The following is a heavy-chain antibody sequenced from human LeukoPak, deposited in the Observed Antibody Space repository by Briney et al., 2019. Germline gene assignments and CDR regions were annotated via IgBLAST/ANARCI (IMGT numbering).Heavy chain of an antibody. CDR2: IYTSGST. CDR3: AKQEFVLGVWFDY. J-gene: IGHJ4*02. CDR1: GFTVSSNY. D-gene: IGHD2-15*01. V-gene: IGHV3-53*01. Sequence: GGSLRLSCAASGFTVSSNYISWVRQAPGKGLEWVSLIYTSGSTYYTDSVKGRFTISRDNSKNTLYLQMNSLRAEDTAVYYCAKQEFVLGVWFDYWGQGTLVTVSS.